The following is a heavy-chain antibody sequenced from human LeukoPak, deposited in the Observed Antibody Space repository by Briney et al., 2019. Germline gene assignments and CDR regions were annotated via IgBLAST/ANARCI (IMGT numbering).Heavy chain of an antibody. CDR1: GFTFSSYW. Sequence: GGSLRLSCAASGFTFSSYWMSWVRQTPGKGLEWVANIKQDGSETYYEDSVKGRFTITRDNTRNSLFLQMYSLRAEDTAVYFCAGEDGYCSGGNCYSYFDSWGQGTLVTVSS. CDR2: IKQDGSET. CDR3: AGEDGYCSGGNCYSYFDS. D-gene: IGHD2-15*01. V-gene: IGHV3-7*01. J-gene: IGHJ4*02.